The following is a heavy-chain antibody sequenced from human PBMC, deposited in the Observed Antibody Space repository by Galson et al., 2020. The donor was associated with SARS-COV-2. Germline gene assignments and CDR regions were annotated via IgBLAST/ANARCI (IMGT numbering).Heavy chain of an antibody. CDR1: GGSISSYY. CDR3: AREWWGDIVXVXFEEYYYGMDV. CDR2: IYTSGST. J-gene: IGHJ6*02. D-gene: IGHD2-15*01. V-gene: IGHV4-4*07. Sequence: SETLSLTCAVYGGSISSYYWSWIRQPAGKGLEWIGRIYTSGSTNYNPSLKSRVTMSVDTSKNQFSLKLSSVTAADTAVYYCAREWWGDIVXVXFEEYYYGMDVWGQGTTVTVSS.